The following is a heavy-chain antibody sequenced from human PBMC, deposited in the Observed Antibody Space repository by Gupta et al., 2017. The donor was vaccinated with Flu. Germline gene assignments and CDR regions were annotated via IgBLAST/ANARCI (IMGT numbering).Heavy chain of an antibody. D-gene: IGHD4-11*01. CDR2: IDHSGGT. CDR3: TRLGGFTVGYNWFDP. J-gene: IGHJ5*02. Sequence: QVQLQQWGAGLLKPSETLSLTCAVYKAALSGSYWSWIRHPTGKGPEWIGEIDHSGGTNYNPSLKSRVTMSVDTSKNQFSLNLYSVTAADTAIYYCTRLGGFTVGYNWFDPWGQGTLVTVSS. V-gene: IGHV4-34*01. CDR1: KAALSGSY.